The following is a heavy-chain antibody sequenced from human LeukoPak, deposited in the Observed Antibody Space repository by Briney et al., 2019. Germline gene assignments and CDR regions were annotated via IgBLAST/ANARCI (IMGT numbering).Heavy chain of an antibody. CDR1: GFTFSSYG. CDR3: ARGPPLFDP. CDR2: TSYDGSNK. V-gene: IGHV3-30*04. J-gene: IGHJ5*02. Sequence: GGSLRLSCAASGFTFSSYGMHWVRQAPGKGLEWVALTSYDGSNKDYADSVKGRFTISRDNSKNTLYLQMDSLRSEDTAVFYCARGPPLFDPWGQGTLVAVSS.